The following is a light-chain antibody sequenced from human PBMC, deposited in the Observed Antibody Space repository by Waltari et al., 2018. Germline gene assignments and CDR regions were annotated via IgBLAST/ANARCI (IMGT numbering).Light chain of an antibody. J-gene: IGLJ3*02. CDR2: EDS. Sequence: SHMLPQPPSVSAAPGQTATIPRSVEALPKTYAYWYQQKSGQAPALVIYEDSKRPSGIPERFSGSSSETMATLTISGAQVEDGSDYYCYSTDSSGMGVFGGGTKLTVL. CDR3: YSTDSSGMGV. CDR1: ALPKTY. V-gene: IGLV3-10*01.